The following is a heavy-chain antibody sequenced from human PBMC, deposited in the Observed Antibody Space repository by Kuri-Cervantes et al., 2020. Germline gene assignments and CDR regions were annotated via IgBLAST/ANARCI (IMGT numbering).Heavy chain of an antibody. D-gene: IGHD2-15*01. V-gene: IGHV1-18*01. CDR2: IGTDNGNT. J-gene: IGHJ6*03. Sequence: ASVKVSCKTSGYIFTNYGIGWVRQAPGQGLEWMGWIGTDNGNTNSAQKFQGRVTMSTDTSTSTAYMEVRGLRFDDTATYFCARAGVRWVPATPPWYMDVWGAGTTVTVSS. CDR3: ARAGVRWVPATPPWYMDV. CDR1: GYIFTNYG.